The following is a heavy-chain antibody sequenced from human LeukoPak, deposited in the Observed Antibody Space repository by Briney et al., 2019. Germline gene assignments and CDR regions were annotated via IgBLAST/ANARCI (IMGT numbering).Heavy chain of an antibody. D-gene: IGHD3-10*01. V-gene: IGHV1-3*01. CDR3: ARDDTMVRGDNWFDP. J-gene: IGHJ5*02. Sequence: GASVKVSCKASGYTFTSYAMHWVRQAPGQRLEWMGWINAGNGNTKYSQKFRGRVTITRDTSASTAYMELSSLRSEDTAVYYCARDDTMVRGDNWFDPWGQGTLVTVSS. CDR2: INAGNGNT. CDR1: GYTFTSYA.